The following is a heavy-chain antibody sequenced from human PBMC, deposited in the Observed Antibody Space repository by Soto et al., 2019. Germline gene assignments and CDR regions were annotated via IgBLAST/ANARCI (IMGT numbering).Heavy chain of an antibody. Sequence: GGSLRLSCAASGFTFSSYAMHWVRQAPGKGLEWVAVISYDGSNKYYADSVKGRFTISRDNSKNTLYLQMNSLRAEHTAVYYCGRDPEPDQGTAMVKGWSDPWGKGTLVTVSP. CDR1: GFTFSSYA. J-gene: IGHJ5*02. V-gene: IGHV3-30-3*01. D-gene: IGHD5-18*01. CDR2: ISYDGSNK. CDR3: GRDPEPDQGTAMVKGWSDP.